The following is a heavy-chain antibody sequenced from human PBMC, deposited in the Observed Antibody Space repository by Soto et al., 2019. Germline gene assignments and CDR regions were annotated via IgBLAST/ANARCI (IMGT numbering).Heavy chain of an antibody. J-gene: IGHJ6*02. CDR1: GGSVSSGSHY. CDR3: AGERTVVGATHYYSHGLDV. CDR2: ISNTGGA. D-gene: IGHD1-26*01. V-gene: IGHV4-61*01. Sequence: QVQLQESGPGLVRPSETLSLTCTVSGGSVSSGSHYWNWIRQPPGKGLEWIGYISNTGGATYNPSLRTRITISMDTSKNQFSLRLSSVITSDTAVYYCAGERTVVGATHYYSHGLDVWGQGTTVTVSS.